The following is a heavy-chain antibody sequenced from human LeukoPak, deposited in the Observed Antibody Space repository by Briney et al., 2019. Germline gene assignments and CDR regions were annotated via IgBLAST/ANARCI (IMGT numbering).Heavy chain of an antibody. CDR1: GGSISSYY. CDR3: ARVFSFYGMDV. J-gene: IGHJ6*02. CDR2: IYYSGGT. V-gene: IGHV4-59*01. Sequence: SETLSLTCTVSGGSISSYYWSWIRQPPGKGLEWIGHIYYSGGTNYNPSLKSRVTISVDTSKNQFSLKLSSVTAADTAVYYCARVFSFYGMDVWGQGTTVTVSS.